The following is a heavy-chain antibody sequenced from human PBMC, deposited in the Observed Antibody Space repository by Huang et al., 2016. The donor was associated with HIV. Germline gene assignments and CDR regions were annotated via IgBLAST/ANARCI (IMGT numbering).Heavy chain of an antibody. J-gene: IGHJ2*01. V-gene: IGHV4-34*01. Sequence: QVELQQWGAGLLKPSETLSLTCAVYGGSFSGYYWTWIRQPPGNGLEWIGEINHSVRTNNNPSRKSRVTISVDTAKNQFSLKLNSVTAADTAVYYCARATWEGYFDFWGRGTLVTVSS. CDR2: INHSVRT. CDR3: ARATWEGYFDF. D-gene: IGHD1-26*01. CDR1: GGSFSGYY.